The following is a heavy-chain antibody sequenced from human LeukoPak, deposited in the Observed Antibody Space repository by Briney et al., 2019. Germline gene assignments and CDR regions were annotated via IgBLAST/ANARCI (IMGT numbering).Heavy chain of an antibody. CDR1: GYSFTSYW. Sequence: GGSLRLSCKGSGYSFTSYWIGWVRQMPGKGLEWMGIIYPGDSDTRYSPSFQGQVTISDDKSISTAYLQWSSLKASDTAMYYCARHVVAATYDYWGQGTLVTVSS. CDR2: IYPGDSDT. D-gene: IGHD2-15*01. CDR3: ARHVVAATYDY. J-gene: IGHJ4*02. V-gene: IGHV5-51*01.